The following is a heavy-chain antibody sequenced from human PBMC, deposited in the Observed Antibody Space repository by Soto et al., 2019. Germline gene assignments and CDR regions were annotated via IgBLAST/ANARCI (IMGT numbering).Heavy chain of an antibody. J-gene: IGHJ6*02. CDR1: GFSFSDFG. CDR2: ISHDGSNQ. D-gene: IGHD2-21*02. V-gene: IGHV3-30*18. Sequence: QVQLVESGGGVVQPGRSLRLSCAPSGFSFSDFGMHWVRQAPGKGLEWVAAISHDGSNQYYGDSVKGRFSISRDHSNNRLYLQMNNLKVEDSAIYFCAKETRSRAVTATRVNGMHVWGQGTTVTVSS. CDR3: AKETRSRAVTATRVNGMHV.